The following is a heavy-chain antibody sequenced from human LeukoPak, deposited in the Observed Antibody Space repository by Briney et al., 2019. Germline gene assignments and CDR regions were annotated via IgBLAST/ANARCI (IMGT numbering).Heavy chain of an antibody. CDR2: INPNSGGT. Sequence: GSVKVSCKASGYTFTGYYMHWVRQAPGQGLEWMGWINPNSGGTNYAQKFQGRVTMTRDTSISTAYMELSRLRSDDTAVYYCARGYYYDSSGYSVFDYWGQGTLVTVST. CDR1: GYTFTGYY. CDR3: ARGYYYDSSGYSVFDY. J-gene: IGHJ4*02. V-gene: IGHV1-2*02. D-gene: IGHD3-22*01.